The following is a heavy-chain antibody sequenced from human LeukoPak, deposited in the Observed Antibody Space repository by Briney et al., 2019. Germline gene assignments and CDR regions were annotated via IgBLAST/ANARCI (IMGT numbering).Heavy chain of an antibody. CDR3: ARDAYYYGSGSYAPPDV. J-gene: IGHJ6*04. CDR2: ISYDGSNK. Sequence: PGRSLRLSCAASGFTFSSYAMHWVRQAPGKGLEGLVVISYDGSNKYYADSVKGRFTISRDNSKHTLYLQMNSLRAEDTAVYYCARDAYYYGSGSYAPPDVWGKGTTVTVSS. D-gene: IGHD3-10*01. CDR1: GFTFSSYA. V-gene: IGHV3-30*04.